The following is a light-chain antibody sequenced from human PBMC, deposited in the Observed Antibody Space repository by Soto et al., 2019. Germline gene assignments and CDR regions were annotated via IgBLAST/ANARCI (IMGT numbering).Light chain of an antibody. CDR2: DVS. CDR3: SSYTSSSKV. J-gene: IGLJ1*01. V-gene: IGLV2-14*01. CDR1: SSDVGGYIY. Sequence: QSALTQPASVSGSAGQSITISCTGTSSDVGGYIYVSWYQQHPGKAPKLMIYDVSNRPSGVSNRFSGSKSGNTASLTISGLQAEDEADYYCSSYTSSSKVFGTGTKVTVL.